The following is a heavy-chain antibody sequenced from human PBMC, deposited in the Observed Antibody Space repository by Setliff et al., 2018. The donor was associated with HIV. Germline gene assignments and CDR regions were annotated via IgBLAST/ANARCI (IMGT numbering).Heavy chain of an antibody. CDR2: CYHSGST. CDR3: TRHPSRNAYNSGRFDP. CDR1: GYSINSGYF. D-gene: IGHD3-10*01. J-gene: IGHJ5*02. V-gene: IGHV4-38-2*01. Sequence: SETLSLTCAVSGYSINSGYFWGWVRRPPGRGLEWIGSCYHSGSTFQNPSLKTRVTISLDRSNNQFSLKLRSVTAADTAVYYCTRHPSRNAYNSGRFDPWGQGTLVTVSS.